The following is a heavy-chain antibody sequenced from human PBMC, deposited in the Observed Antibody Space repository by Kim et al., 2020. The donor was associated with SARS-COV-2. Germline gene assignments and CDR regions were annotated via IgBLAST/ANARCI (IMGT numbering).Heavy chain of an antibody. V-gene: IGHV4-39*01. D-gene: IGHD2-21*01. CDR1: GGSISSSSYY. J-gene: IGHJ4*01. CDR2: IYYSGST. Sequence: SETLSLTCTVSGGSISSSSYYWGWIRQPPGKGLEWIGSIYYSGSTYYNPSLKSRVTISVDTSKNQFSLKLSSVTAADTAVYYCATTLNCGGDCYSEDYWG. CDR3: ATTLNCGGDCYSEDY.